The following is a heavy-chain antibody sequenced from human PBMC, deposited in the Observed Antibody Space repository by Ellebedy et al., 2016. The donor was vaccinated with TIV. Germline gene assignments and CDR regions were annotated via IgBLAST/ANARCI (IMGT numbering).Heavy chain of an antibody. Sequence: SETLSLXCAVSGDSISTSGYSWSWIRQPPGKGLEYIRHIYHDGSAYYNPSLRSRVTLSVDRSKNQLSLNLTSVTATDTAVYYCARARTTVTTFWFDPWGQGTLVTVSS. CDR2: IYHDGSA. D-gene: IGHD4-17*01. CDR3: ARARTTVTTFWFDP. J-gene: IGHJ5*02. CDR1: GDSISTSGYS. V-gene: IGHV4-30-2*01.